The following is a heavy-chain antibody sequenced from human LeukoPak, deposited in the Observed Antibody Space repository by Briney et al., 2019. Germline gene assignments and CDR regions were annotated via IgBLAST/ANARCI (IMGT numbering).Heavy chain of an antibody. D-gene: IGHD5/OR15-5a*01. CDR2: ISYDGSNK. Sequence: PGRPLRLSCAASGFTFSSYAMHWVRQAPGKGLEWVAVISYDGSNKYYADSVKGRFTISRDNSRNTLYLQMNSLRAEDTAVYYCARGVYDWTHYYYYGMDVWGQGTTVTVSS. J-gene: IGHJ6*02. V-gene: IGHV3-30-3*01. CDR3: ARGVYDWTHYYYYGMDV. CDR1: GFTFSSYA.